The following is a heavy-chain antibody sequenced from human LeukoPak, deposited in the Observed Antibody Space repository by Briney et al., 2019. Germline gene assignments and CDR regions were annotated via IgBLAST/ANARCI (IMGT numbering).Heavy chain of an antibody. CDR2: ISYDGSNK. D-gene: IGHD6-13*01. V-gene: IGHV3-30*03. CDR3: ARGGGSSWYWYFDL. CDR1: GFTFSSYG. Sequence: QSGGSLRLSCAASGFTFSSYGMHWVRQAPGKGLEWVAVISYDGSNKYYADSVKGRFTISRDNSKNTLYLQMNSLRAEDTAVYYCARGGGSSWYWYFDLWGRGTLVTVSS. J-gene: IGHJ2*01.